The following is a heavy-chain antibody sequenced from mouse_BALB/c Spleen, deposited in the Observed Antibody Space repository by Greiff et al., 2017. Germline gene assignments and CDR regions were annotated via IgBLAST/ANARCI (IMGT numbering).Heavy chain of an antibody. D-gene: IGHD1-3*01. CDR3: ALNFYFDY. V-gene: IGHV1S81*02. J-gene: IGHJ2*01. Sequence: VQLQQPGAELVKPGASVTLSCKASGYTFTNYWMHWVKQRPGQGLEWIGEINPSNGRTNYNEKFKSKATLTVDKSSSTAYMQLSSLTSEDSAVYYCALNFYFDYWGQGTTLTVSS. CDR2: INPSNGRT. CDR1: GYTFTNYW.